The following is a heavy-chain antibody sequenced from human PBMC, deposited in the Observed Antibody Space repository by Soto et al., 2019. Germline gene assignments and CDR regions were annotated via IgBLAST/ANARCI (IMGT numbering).Heavy chain of an antibody. V-gene: IGHV4-59*01. CDR3: ARCRADLDAFDI. Sequence: TSETLSLTCTVSGGSISSYYWSWVRQPPGKGLEWIGYIYYSGSTNYNPSPKSRVTISVDTSKNQFSLKLSSVTAAAAAVNYCARCRADLDAFDIWGRETRVTVSS. J-gene: IGHJ3*02. CDR2: IYYSGST. CDR1: GGSISSYY.